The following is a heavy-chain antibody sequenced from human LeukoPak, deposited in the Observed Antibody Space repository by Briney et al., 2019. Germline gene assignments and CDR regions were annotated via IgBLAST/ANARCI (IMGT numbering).Heavy chain of an antibody. CDR3: AWAAGATASDY. CDR2: IYYSGST. V-gene: IGHV4-59*08. Sequence: PSETLSLTCTVSGGTISRYYWSWIRQPPGKGLEWIGYIYYSGSTNYNPSLKSRVTISVDTSKNQFSLKLSSVTAADTAVYYCAWAAGATASDYWGQGTLVTVSS. J-gene: IGHJ4*02. D-gene: IGHD1-26*01. CDR1: GGTISRYY.